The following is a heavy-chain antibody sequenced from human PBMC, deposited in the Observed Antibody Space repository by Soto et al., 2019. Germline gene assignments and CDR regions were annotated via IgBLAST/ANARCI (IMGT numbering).Heavy chain of an antibody. V-gene: IGHV1-69*06. J-gene: IGHJ6*02. CDR2: IIPIFGTA. CDR3: ARGVAAAAAQYYYYGMDV. Sequence: GASVKVSCKASGGTFSSYAISWVRQAPGQGLEWMGGIIPIFGTANYAQKFQGRVTITADKSTSTAYMELSSLRSEDTAVYYCARGVAAAAAQYYYYGMDVWGQGTTVTV. CDR1: GGTFSSYA. D-gene: IGHD6-13*01.